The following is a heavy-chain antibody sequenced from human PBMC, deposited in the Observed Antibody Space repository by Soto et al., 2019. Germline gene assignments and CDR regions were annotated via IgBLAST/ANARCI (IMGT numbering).Heavy chain of an antibody. CDR2: IYYSGST. V-gene: IGHV4-59*01. Sequence: SETLSLTCTVSGGSISSYSWSWIRQSPGKGLEWIGYIYYSGSTNYNPSLKSRVTISVDTSKNQFSLKLSSVTAADTAVYYCARGYSSSLFYYGMDVWGQGTTVTVSS. J-gene: IGHJ6*02. CDR1: GGSISSYS. CDR3: ARGYSSSLFYYGMDV. D-gene: IGHD6-6*01.